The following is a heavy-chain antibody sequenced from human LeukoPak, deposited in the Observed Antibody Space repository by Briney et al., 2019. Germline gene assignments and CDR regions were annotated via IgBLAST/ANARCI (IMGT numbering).Heavy chain of an antibody. Sequence: PSETLSLTCTVSGGSISSYYRSWIRQPPGKGLEWIGYIYYSGSTNYNPSLKSRVTISADTSKNQFSLKLSSVTAADTAVYYCARLGDSVVVTATQYYFDYWGQGTLVTVSS. CDR3: ARLGDSVVVTATQYYFDY. CDR1: GGSISSYY. CDR2: IYYSGST. V-gene: IGHV4-59*08. D-gene: IGHD2-21*02. J-gene: IGHJ4*02.